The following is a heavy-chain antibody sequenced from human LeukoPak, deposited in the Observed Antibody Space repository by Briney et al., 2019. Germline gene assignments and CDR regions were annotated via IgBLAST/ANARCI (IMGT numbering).Heavy chain of an antibody. Sequence: SETLSLTCAVYGGSFSGYYWNWIRQPPGKGLEWIGEINHSGSTNYNPSLKSRVTISVDTSKNQFSLKLSSVTAADTAVYYCARGLRYSSGWRPLDYWGQGTLVTVSS. J-gene: IGHJ4*02. CDR2: INHSGST. V-gene: IGHV4-34*01. CDR1: GGSFSGYY. D-gene: IGHD6-19*01. CDR3: ARGLRYSSGWRPLDY.